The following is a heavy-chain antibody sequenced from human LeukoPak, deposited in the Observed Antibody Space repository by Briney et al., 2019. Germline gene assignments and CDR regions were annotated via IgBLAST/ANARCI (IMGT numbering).Heavy chain of an antibody. CDR2: TSAYNGNT. J-gene: IGHJ5*02. CDR1: GYTFTSYG. D-gene: IGHD3-22*01. V-gene: IGHV1-18*01. CDR3: ARDLLTYLGMIVVPWFDP. Sequence: ASVKVSCKASGYTFTSYGISWVRQAPGQGLEWMGWTSAYNGNTNYAQKLQGRVTMTTGTSTSTAYMELRSLRSDDTAVYYCARDLLTYLGMIVVPWFDPWGQGTLVTVSS.